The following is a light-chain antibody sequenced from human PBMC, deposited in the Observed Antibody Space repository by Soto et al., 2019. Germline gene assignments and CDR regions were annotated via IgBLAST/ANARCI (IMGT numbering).Light chain of an antibody. CDR2: GAS. J-gene: IGKJ5*01. CDR1: QSVSNNY. V-gene: IGKV3D-20*02. Sequence: EIVLTQSPGTLSLSPGERATPSCKASQSVSNNYLAWYQQKPGQAPRLLIYGASNRATGIPDRFSGGGSGTDFTLTISSLEPEYFAVYYCQQRSNWPTLGQGTRLEIK. CDR3: QQRSNWPT.